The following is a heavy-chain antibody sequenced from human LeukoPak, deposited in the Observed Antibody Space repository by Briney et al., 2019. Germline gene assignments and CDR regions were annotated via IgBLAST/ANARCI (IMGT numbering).Heavy chain of an antibody. V-gene: IGHV3-7*04. CDR3: TRVTTNGYFEY. Sequence: PGGSLRLSCAASGFTFSDFWMGWVRQAPGKGLEWVASIKFDESEKHHVDSVKGRFTISRDNAKNSLFLRMNSLRGEDTAVYFCTRVTTNGYFEYWGQGTLVTVSS. CDR1: GFTFSDFW. J-gene: IGHJ4*02. D-gene: IGHD1-1*01. CDR2: IKFDESEK.